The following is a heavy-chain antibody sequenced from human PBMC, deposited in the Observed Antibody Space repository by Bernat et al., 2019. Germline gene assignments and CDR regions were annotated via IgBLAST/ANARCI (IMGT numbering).Heavy chain of an antibody. Sequence: QVQLVESGGGVVQPGRSLRLSCEASGFTFSSYGMHWVRQAPGKGLEWVALISYDGSNKYYADSVKGRFTISRDNSKNTLYLQMNSLRAEDTAVYYCAKDAAGTTYRFDYWGQGTLVTVSS. D-gene: IGHD1-7*01. CDR3: AKDAAGTTYRFDY. CDR1: GFTFSSYG. V-gene: IGHV3-30*18. J-gene: IGHJ4*02. CDR2: ISYDGSNK.